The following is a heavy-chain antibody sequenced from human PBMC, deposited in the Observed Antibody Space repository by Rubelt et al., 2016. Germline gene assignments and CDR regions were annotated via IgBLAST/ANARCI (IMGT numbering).Heavy chain of an antibody. J-gene: IGHJ5*02. Sequence: QVQLVQSGAEVKKPGASVKVSCKASGYTFTSYAMHWVRQAPGQRLEWMGWLNAGNGNTKYSQKFQGRVTITRDTSASTAYMELGSLRSEDTAVYYCARVIWGSGWSNNWFDPWGQGTLVTVSS. CDR2: LNAGNGNT. CDR1: GYTFTSYA. V-gene: IGHV1-3*01. CDR3: ARVIWGSGWSNNWFDP. D-gene: IGHD6-19*01.